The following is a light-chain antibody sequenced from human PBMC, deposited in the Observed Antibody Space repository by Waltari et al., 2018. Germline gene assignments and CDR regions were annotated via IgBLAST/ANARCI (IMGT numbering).Light chain of an antibody. CDR3: QQLIDYPLT. CDR2: AAS. CDR1: QDISNY. J-gene: IGKJ4*01. V-gene: IGKV1-9*01. Sequence: DIQMTQSPSSLSASVGDRVTITCQASQDISNYLNWYQQKPGKAPKLLIYAASTLQSGVPSRFSGSGSGTEFTLTISSLQPEDFATYYCQQLIDYPLTFGGGTKVEIK.